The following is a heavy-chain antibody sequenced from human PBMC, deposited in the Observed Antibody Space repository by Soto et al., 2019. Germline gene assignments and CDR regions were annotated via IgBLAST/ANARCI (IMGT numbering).Heavy chain of an antibody. Sequence: QLQLQESGPGLVKPSETLSLTCTVSGGSISSSSYYWGWIRQPPGKGLEWIGSIYYSGSTYYNPSLKSRVTISVDTSKNQFSLELSSVTAADTAVYYCARQYPVADYNWFDPWGQGTLVTVSS. V-gene: IGHV4-39*01. CDR1: GGSISSSSYY. J-gene: IGHJ5*02. D-gene: IGHD6-19*01. CDR3: ARQYPVADYNWFDP. CDR2: IYYSGST.